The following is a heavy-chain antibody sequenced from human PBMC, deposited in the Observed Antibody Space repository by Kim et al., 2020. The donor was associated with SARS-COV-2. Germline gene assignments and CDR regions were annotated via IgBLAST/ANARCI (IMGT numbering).Heavy chain of an antibody. J-gene: IGHJ5*02. V-gene: IGHV3-23*01. Sequence: GSTYYADSVKGRFTISRDNSKNTLYLQMNSLRAEDTAVYYCAKDSEVDPWGQGTLVTVSS. D-gene: IGHD3-10*01. CDR3: AKDSEVDP. CDR2: GST.